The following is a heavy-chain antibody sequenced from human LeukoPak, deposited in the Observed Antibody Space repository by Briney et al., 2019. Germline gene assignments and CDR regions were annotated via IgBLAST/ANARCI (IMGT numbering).Heavy chain of an antibody. Sequence: SETLSLTCTVSGGSISSYYWSWIRQPPGKGLEWIGYIYTSGSTNYNPSLKSRVTISVDTSKNQFSLKLSSVTAADTAVYYCARSHCSSTSCYTFKARFFDYWGQGTLVTVSS. CDR2: IYTSGST. V-gene: IGHV4-4*09. J-gene: IGHJ4*02. D-gene: IGHD2-2*02. CDR3: ARSHCSSTSCYTFKARFFDY. CDR1: GGSISSYY.